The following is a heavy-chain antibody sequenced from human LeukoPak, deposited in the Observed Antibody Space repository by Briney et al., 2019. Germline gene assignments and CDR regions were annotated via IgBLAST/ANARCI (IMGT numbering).Heavy chain of an antibody. CDR3: SKGSGRGTNRY. CDR1: GFSIRSSW. V-gene: IGHV3-7*01. J-gene: IGHJ4*02. Sequence: PGGSLRLSCAVSGFSIRSSWMSWVRQTPGKGLEWVADMNEDGSGTYYVDSVKGRFTVSRDNAKNSLYLQMSSLRAEDTAVYYLSKGSGRGTNRYRGPGPLV. D-gene: IGHD3-16*01. CDR2: MNEDGSGT.